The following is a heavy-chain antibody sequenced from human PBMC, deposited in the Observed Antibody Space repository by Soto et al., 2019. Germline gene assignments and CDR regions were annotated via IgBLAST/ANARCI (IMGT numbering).Heavy chain of an antibody. CDR3: ARGSATREFEDYFDY. D-gene: IGHD1-1*01. Sequence: SETLSLTCTVSGGSISSGGYYWSWIRQHPGKGLEWIGYIYYSGSTYYNPSLKSRVTISVDTSKNQFSLKLSSVTAADTAVYYCARGSATREFEDYFDYWGQGTLVTVSS. J-gene: IGHJ4*02. CDR1: GGSISSGGYY. V-gene: IGHV4-31*03. CDR2: IYYSGST.